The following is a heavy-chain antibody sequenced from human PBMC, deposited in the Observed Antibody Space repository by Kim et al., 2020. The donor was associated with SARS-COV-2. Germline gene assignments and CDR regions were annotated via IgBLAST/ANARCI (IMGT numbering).Heavy chain of an antibody. Sequence: YADSVKGRFTISRDNAKNTLFLQMHSLRVEDTAVYYCTTAGNFRFDSWGQGTLVTVSS. V-gene: IGHV3-74*01. J-gene: IGHJ5*01. D-gene: IGHD1-7*01. CDR3: TTAGNFRFDS.